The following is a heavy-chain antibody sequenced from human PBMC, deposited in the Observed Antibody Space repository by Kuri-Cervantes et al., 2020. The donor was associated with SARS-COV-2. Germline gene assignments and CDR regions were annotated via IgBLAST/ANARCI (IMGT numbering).Heavy chain of an antibody. CDR1: GGSISSSSYY. CDR3: ARTDHLFDY. Sequence: SETLSLTCTVSGGSISSSSYYWGWIRQPPGKGLEWIGSIYYSGSTYYNPSLKSRVTISVDTSKNQFSLKPSSVTAADTAVYYRARTDHLFDYWGQGTLVTVSS. CDR2: IYYSGST. J-gene: IGHJ4*02. V-gene: IGHV4-39*01.